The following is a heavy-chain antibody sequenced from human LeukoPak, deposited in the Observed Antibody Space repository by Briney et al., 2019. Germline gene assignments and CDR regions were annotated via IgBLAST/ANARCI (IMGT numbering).Heavy chain of an antibody. V-gene: IGHV4-39*01. CDR1: GGSISSRDYY. CDR3: ARYISGNYNWFDP. CDR2: SHYSGTT. Sequence: SETLSLTCTVSGGSISSRDYYWTWIRQHPGKGVEWIATSHYSGTTYYNPSLQSRVTISVDPSKSQFSLRLDSVTTADTAVYYCARYISGNYNWFDPWGEGTLVTVSS. J-gene: IGHJ5*02. D-gene: IGHD3-10*01.